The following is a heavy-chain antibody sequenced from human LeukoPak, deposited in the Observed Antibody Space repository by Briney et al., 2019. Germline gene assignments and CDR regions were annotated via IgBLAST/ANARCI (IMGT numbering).Heavy chain of an antibody. J-gene: IGHJ4*02. CDR3: ARDPDVTIAVSSMDY. D-gene: IGHD2-15*01. V-gene: IGHV3-21*01. CDR2: ISSSSSYI. Sequence: GGSLRLSCAASGFTFSSYGMHWVRQAPGKGLEWVSSISSSSSYIYYADSVKGRFTISRDNAKNSLYLQMNSLRAEDTAVYYCARDPDVTIAVSSMDYWGQGTLVTVSS. CDR1: GFTFSSYG.